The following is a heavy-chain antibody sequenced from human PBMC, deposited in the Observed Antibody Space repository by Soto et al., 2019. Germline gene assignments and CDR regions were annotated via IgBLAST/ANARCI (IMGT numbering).Heavy chain of an antibody. CDR3: ARDAFIAAAGNSGFDY. CDR2: ISDSGVTA. CDR1: GFTFSDYA. D-gene: IGHD6-13*01. Sequence: EVQLLESGGDLIQPGGSLKLSCAASGFTFSDYAMNWVRQAPGKGLEWVSVISDSGVTAYYADSVKGRFTISRDNSKNTLYLQMDRLRAEDTAVYYCARDAFIAAAGNSGFDYWGQGTLVTVSS. J-gene: IGHJ4*02. V-gene: IGHV3-23*01.